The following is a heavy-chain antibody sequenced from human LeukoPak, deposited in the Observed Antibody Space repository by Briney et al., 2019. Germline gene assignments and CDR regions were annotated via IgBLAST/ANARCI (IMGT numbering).Heavy chain of an antibody. CDR3: AREVGELDFDY. CDR1: GYTFTSYY. V-gene: IGHV1-46*01. D-gene: IGHD3-10*01. Sequence: ASVKVSCKASGYTFTSYYMHWVRQAPGQGLEWMGIINPSGGSTSYAQKFQGRVTMTRDTSTSTVYMELSSLRSEYTAVYYCAREVGELDFDYWGQGTLVTVSS. J-gene: IGHJ4*02. CDR2: INPSGGST.